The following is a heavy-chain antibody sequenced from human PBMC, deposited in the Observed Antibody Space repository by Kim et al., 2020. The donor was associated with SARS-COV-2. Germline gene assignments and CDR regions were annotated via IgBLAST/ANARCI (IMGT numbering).Heavy chain of an antibody. J-gene: IGHJ4*02. CDR1: GGSISSYY. CDR2: IYYSGST. Sequence: SETLSLTCTVSGGSISSYYWSWIRQPPGKGLEWIGYIYYSGSTNYNPSLKSRVTISVDTSKNQFSLKLSSVTAADTAVYYCARAPRGIAVAGTSEFDYWGQGTLVTVSS. V-gene: IGHV4-59*13. CDR3: ARAPRGIAVAGTSEFDY. D-gene: IGHD6-19*01.